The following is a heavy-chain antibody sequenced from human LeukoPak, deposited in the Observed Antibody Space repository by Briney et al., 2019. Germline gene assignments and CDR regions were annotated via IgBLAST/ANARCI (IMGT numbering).Heavy chain of an antibody. Sequence: ASVKVSCKASGGTFISYAISWVRQAPGQGLEWMGGIIPIFGTANYAQKFQSRVTITADESTSTAYMELSSLRSEDTAVYYCAIVVITDYYYYGMDVWGQGTTVTVSS. J-gene: IGHJ6*02. CDR3: AIVVITDYYYYGMDV. CDR2: IIPIFGTA. CDR1: GGTFISYA. D-gene: IGHD3-22*01. V-gene: IGHV1-69*13.